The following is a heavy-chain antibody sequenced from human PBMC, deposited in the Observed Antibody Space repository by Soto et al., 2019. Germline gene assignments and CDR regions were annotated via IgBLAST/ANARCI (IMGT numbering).Heavy chain of an antibody. D-gene: IGHD1-7*01. CDR3: TTSVTGTPRAIDY. Sequence: EVQVVESGGGLVKPGGSLRLSCEDSGLPFAKVWMSWIRQAPGKGLEWVGRIKSQTDGGRIDYAAPVKGRFTISRDDSKNTLHLQMNSLKTEDTAVYYCTTSVTGTPRAIDYWGQGNLVTVSS. CDR1: GLPFAKVW. V-gene: IGHV3-15*01. J-gene: IGHJ4*02. CDR2: IKSQTDGGRI.